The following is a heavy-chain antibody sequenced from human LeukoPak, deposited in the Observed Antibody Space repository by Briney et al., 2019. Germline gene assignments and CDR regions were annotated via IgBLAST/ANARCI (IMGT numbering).Heavy chain of an antibody. V-gene: IGHV4-39*01. D-gene: IGHD3-10*01. CDR1: GGSISTRYYY. Sequence: SETLSLTCAVSGGSISTRYYYWGWIRQPPGKGLEWIGTIHDSRSTYYSPSLKSQVTISVDTSNNQFSLKLSSVTAGDTAVYYCASLYFYGSGSFPNYWGQGILVTVST. J-gene: IGHJ4*02. CDR3: ASLYFYGSGSFPNY. CDR2: IHDSRST.